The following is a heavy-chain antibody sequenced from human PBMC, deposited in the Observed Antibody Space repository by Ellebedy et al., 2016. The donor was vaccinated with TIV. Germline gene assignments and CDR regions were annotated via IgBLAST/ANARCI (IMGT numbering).Heavy chain of an antibody. CDR2: ITSSGAYI. CDR1: GGSVSSGSYY. Sequence: ETLSLTXTVSGGSVSSGSYYWSWVRQAPGKGLEWVSSITSSGAYIYYADSLKGRFTISRDNAKNSVYLQMNSLSAEDTAVYYCAREGCSGGSCYSYWLDPWGQGTLVTVSS. D-gene: IGHD2-15*01. J-gene: IGHJ5*02. CDR3: AREGCSGGSCYSYWLDP. V-gene: IGHV3-21*01.